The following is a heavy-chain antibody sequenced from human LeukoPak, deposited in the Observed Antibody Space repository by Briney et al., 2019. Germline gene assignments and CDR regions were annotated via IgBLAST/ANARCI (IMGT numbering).Heavy chain of an antibody. CDR1: GGTFTSYY. V-gene: IGHV1-18*04. CDR3: AREVFAAVAGTGTDY. D-gene: IGHD6-19*01. J-gene: IGHJ4*02. Sequence: GSSVKVSCKASGGTFTSYYMHWVRQAPGQGLEWMGWISAYNGNTNYAQKLQGRVTMTTDTSTSTAYMELRSLRSDDTAVYYCAREVFAAVAGTGTDYWGQGTLVTVSS. CDR2: ISAYNGNT.